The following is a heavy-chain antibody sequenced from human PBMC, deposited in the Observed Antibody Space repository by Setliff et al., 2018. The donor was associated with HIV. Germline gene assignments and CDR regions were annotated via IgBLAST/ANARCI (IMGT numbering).Heavy chain of an antibody. CDR3: ARVPVAGANWFDP. D-gene: IGHD2-21*01. CDR2: VSQSGST. J-gene: IGHJ5*02. Sequence: SCSVSGVSINRTDHYWGWIRQSPGKRLEWIGSVSQSGSTYYNPSLKSRITISVDRSKNLFSLNLISVTAADQGVYYCARVPVAGANWFDPWGLGTLVTVSS. CDR1: GVSINRTDHY. V-gene: IGHV4-39*01.